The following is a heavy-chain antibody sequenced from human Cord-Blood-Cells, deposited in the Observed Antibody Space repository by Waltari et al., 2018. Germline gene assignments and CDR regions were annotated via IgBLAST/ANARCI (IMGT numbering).Heavy chain of an antibody. CDR2: ISAYNGNT. V-gene: IGHV1-18*01. CDR3: ARERVSLAARPFAFDI. J-gene: IGHJ3*02. D-gene: IGHD6-6*01. CDR1: GYTFTSYG. Sequence: QVQLVQSGAEVKKPGASVKVSCKASGYTFTSYGISWVRQAPGQGHEWMGWISAYNGNTNYAQKLQGRVTMTTDTSTSTAYMGLRSLRADDTSVYYCARERVSLAARPFAFDIWGQGTMVTVSS.